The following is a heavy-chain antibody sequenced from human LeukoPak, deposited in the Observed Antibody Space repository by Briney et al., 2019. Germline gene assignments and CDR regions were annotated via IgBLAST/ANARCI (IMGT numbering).Heavy chain of an antibody. CDR2: ISYDGSNK. J-gene: IGHJ4*02. V-gene: IGHV3-30-3*01. CDR1: GFTFSSYA. CDR3: ARDSIGHSYGSDFDY. D-gene: IGHD5-18*01. Sequence: GGSLRLSCAASGFTFSSYAMHWVRQAPGKGLEWVAVISYDGSNKYYADSVKGRFTISRDNSKNTLYLQMNSLRAEDTAVYYCARDSIGHSYGSDFDYWGQGTLVTVSS.